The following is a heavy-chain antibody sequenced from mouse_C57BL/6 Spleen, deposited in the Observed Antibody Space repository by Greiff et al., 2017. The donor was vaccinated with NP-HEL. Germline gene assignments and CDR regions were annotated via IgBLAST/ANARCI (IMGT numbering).Heavy chain of an antibody. Sequence: QVQLQQPGAELVRPGTSVKLSCKASGYTFTSYWMHWVKQRPGQGLEWIGVIDPSDSYTNYNQKFKGQATLTVDTSSSTAYMQLSSLTSEEYAVYYCARAYGRYYFDYWGQGTTLTVSS. CDR2: IDPSDSYT. V-gene: IGHV1-59*01. CDR3: ARAYGRYYFDY. D-gene: IGHD1-1*02. CDR1: GYTFTSYW. J-gene: IGHJ2*01.